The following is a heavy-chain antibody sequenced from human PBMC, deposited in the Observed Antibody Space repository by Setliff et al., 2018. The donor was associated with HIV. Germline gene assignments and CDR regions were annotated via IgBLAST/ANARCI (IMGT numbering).Heavy chain of an antibody. CDR2: VSGSGGST. Sequence: PGGSLRLSCAASGFTFSSYAMSWVRQAPGKGLEWVSDVSGSGGSTYYADSVKGRFTISRDNAKNTLYLQMNSLRAEDTAVYYCAKASGSYYRGDAFDIWGQGTMGTVS. V-gene: IGHV3-23*01. J-gene: IGHJ3*02. D-gene: IGHD1-26*01. CDR3: AKASGSYYRGDAFDI. CDR1: GFTFSSYA.